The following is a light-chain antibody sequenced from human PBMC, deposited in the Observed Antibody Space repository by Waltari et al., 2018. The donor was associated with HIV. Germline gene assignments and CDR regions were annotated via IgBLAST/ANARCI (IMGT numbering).Light chain of an antibody. J-gene: IGKJ1*01. CDR1: QSVSSN. CDR3: QQYNNWPPWT. CDR2: GAS. Sequence: EIVMTQSPATLSVSPGERATLSCRASQSVSSNLAWYQQKAGQAPRLLIYGASTRATGIPGRFSGSGSGTEFTLTIGSLQSEDFAVYYCQQYNNWPPWTFGQGTKVEIK. V-gene: IGKV3-15*01.